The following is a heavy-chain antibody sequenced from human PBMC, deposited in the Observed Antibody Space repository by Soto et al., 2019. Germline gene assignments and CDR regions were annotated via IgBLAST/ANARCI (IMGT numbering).Heavy chain of an antibody. Sequence: ASVKVSCKTSGYTFTSYGISRVRQAPGQGLEWMGWISAYNGNTNYAQKLQGRVTMTTDTSTSTAYMELRSLRSDDTAVYYCARDGDIVVVVARDDAFDIWGQGTMVTVSS. D-gene: IGHD2-15*01. CDR3: ARDGDIVVVVARDDAFDI. J-gene: IGHJ3*02. CDR2: ISAYNGNT. V-gene: IGHV1-18*01. CDR1: GYTFTSYG.